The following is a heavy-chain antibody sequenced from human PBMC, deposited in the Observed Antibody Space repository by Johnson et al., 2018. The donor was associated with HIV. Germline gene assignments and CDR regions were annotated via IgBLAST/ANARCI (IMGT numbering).Heavy chain of an antibody. CDR3: ARDLLGMDDAFDI. V-gene: IGHV3-30*03. J-gene: IGHJ3*02. D-gene: IGHD7-27*01. CDR2: ISYDGSNK. CDR1: GFTFSSYG. Sequence: QVQLVESGGGVVQPGRSLRLSCAASGFTFSSYGMHWVRQAPGKGLDWVAVISYDGSNKYYADSVKGRFTISRDNSKNTLYLQMNSLRAEDTAVYYCARDLLGMDDAFDIWGQGTMVTVSS.